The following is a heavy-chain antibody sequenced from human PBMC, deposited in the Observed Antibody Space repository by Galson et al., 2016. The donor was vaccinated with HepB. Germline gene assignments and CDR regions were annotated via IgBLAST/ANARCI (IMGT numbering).Heavy chain of an antibody. CDR1: GFTFSSYS. CDR3: ARGREIIARKSSRWFDP. Sequence: SLRLSCAASGFTFSSYSMNWVRQAPGKGLEWVSSISGSNSYIYYADSVKGRFTISRDNAKNSLYLQMNSLRAEDTAVYYCARGREIIARKSSRWFDPWGQGTLVTISS. D-gene: IGHD2-2*01. CDR2: ISGSNSYI. V-gene: IGHV3-21*01. J-gene: IGHJ5*02.